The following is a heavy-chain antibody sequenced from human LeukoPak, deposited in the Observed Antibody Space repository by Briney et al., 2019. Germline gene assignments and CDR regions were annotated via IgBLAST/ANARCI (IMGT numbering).Heavy chain of an antibody. CDR2: ISSSSSTI. D-gene: IGHD3-10*01. CDR3: ARDLEVYGSGSYFFDY. J-gene: IGHJ4*02. Sequence: GGSLRLTCAASGFTFSSYSMNWVRQAPGKGLEWVSYISSSSSTIYYADSVKGRFTISRDNAKNSLYLQMNSLRAEDTAVYYCARDLEVYGSGSYFFDYWGQGTLVTASS. CDR1: GFTFSSYS. V-gene: IGHV3-48*04.